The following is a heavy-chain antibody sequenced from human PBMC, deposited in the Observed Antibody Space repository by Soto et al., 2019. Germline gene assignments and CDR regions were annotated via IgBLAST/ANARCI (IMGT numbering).Heavy chain of an antibody. CDR2: ISSSSSYI. CDR1: GFTFSSYS. D-gene: IGHD2-2*01. V-gene: IGHV3-21*01. Sequence: GGSLRLSCAASGFTFSSYSMNWVRQAPGKGLEWVSSISSSSSYIYYADSVKGRFTISRDNAKNSLYLQMNSLRAEDTAVYYCARGDEHAQPYYYGMDVRGQGTTVTGSS. J-gene: IGHJ6*02. CDR3: ARGDEHAQPYYYGMDV.